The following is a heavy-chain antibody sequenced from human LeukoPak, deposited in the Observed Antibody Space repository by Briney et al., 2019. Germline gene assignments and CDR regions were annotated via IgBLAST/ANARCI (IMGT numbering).Heavy chain of an antibody. CDR3: ATGYYFGSGSYGYLDY. J-gene: IGHJ4*02. Sequence: GGSLRLSCAASGFTVSSKYMSWVRQTPGKGLQWVALIYSSGDAYTADSVKGRFTISRDDSENTLYLQMDSLRAGDTAVYYCATGYYFGSGSYGYLDYWGQGTLVTVSS. CDR1: GFTVSSKY. D-gene: IGHD3-10*01. CDR2: IYSSGDA. V-gene: IGHV3-53*01.